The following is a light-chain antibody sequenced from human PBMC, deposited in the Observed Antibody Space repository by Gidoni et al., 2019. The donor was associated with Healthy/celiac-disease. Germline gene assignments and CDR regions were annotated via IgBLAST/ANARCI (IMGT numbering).Light chain of an antibody. Sequence: DIVLTQSPATLSLSPGERATLSCRASQSVSSYLAWYQQKTGQAPRLLIYDASNRATGIPARFSGSGSGTDFTLTIRSLEPEDFAVYYCQQRSNWPPAVTFGQGTRLEIK. CDR1: QSVSSY. CDR3: QQRSNWPPAVT. V-gene: IGKV3-11*01. CDR2: DAS. J-gene: IGKJ5*01.